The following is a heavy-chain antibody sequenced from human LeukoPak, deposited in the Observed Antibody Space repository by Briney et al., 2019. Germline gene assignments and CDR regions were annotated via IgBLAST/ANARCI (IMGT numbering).Heavy chain of an antibody. D-gene: IGHD3-16*01. CDR2: ISYDGSNK. Sequence: PGGSLRLSCAASGFTFSSYGMHWVRQAPGKGLEWVAVISYDGSNKYYADSVKGRFTISRDNSKNTLYLQMNSLRAEDTAVYYCAKDRLIRNYYYYYMDVWGKGTTVTISS. CDR1: GFTFSSYG. J-gene: IGHJ6*03. V-gene: IGHV3-30*18. CDR3: AKDRLIRNYYYYYMDV.